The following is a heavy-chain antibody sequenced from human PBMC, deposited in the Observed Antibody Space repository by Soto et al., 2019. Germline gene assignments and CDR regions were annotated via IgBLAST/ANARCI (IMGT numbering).Heavy chain of an antibody. Sequence: PGGSLRLSCGASGFTFSSYAMSWFRQAPGKGLEWVSAISGSGGSTYYADSVKGRFTISRDNSKNTLYLQMNSLRAEDTAVYYCAKVAIIIAAAGNAEWYFDYWGQGTLVTVSS. D-gene: IGHD6-13*01. CDR2: ISGSGGST. CDR3: AKVAIIIAAAGNAEWYFDY. V-gene: IGHV3-23*01. J-gene: IGHJ4*02. CDR1: GFTFSSYA.